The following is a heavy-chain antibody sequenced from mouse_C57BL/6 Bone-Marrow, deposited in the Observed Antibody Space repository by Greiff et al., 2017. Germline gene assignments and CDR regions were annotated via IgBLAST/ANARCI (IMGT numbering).Heavy chain of an antibody. D-gene: IGHD1-1*01. CDR2: IYPRDGST. J-gene: IGHJ1*03. Sequence: VKLQESGPELVKPGASVKLSCKASGYTFTSYDINWVKQRPGQGLEWIGWIYPRDGSTKYNEKFKGKATLTVDTSSSPAYMEPHSLTSEDSAVYFCARLEFDGSSGDWYFDVWGTGTTVTVSS. V-gene: IGHV1-85*01. CDR1: GYTFTSYD. CDR3: ARLEFDGSSGDWYFDV.